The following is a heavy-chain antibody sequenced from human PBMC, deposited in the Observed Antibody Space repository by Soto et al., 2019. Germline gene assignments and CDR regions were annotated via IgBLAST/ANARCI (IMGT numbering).Heavy chain of an antibody. J-gene: IGHJ6*02. CDR1: GYSISSSNW. V-gene: IGHV4-28*03. Sequence: PSETLSLTCAVSGYSISSSNWWGWIRQPPGKGLEWIGYIYYSGTTYYNPSLKSRVTMSVDRSKNQFSLKLSSVTAADTAVYYCARDRNWKGYYGMDVWGQGTTVTVSS. CDR2: IYYSGTT. CDR3: ARDRNWKGYYGMDV. D-gene: IGHD1-1*01.